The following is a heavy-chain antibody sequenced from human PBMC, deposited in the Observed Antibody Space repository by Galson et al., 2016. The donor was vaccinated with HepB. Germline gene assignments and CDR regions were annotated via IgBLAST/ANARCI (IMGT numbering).Heavy chain of an antibody. J-gene: IGHJ3*02. CDR1: GYTFTAYW. Sequence: QSGAEVKKPGESLKISCKGSGYTFTAYWIGWVRQMPGKGLEWMGIIYPGDSDTKYSPSFQGQVTISVDKSTFSAYLQWSSLQASDTAIYYCARHIREPLDLCSFDIWGQGTVVTVSS. CDR2: IYPGDSDT. CDR3: ARHIREPLDLCSFDI. D-gene: IGHD1-26*01. V-gene: IGHV5-51*01.